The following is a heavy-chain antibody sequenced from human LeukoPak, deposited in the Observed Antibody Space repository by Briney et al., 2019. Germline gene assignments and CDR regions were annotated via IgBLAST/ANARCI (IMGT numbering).Heavy chain of an antibody. J-gene: IGHJ3*02. CDR2: IYHSGST. D-gene: IGHD3-22*01. CDR1: GGSISSGGYS. CDR3: ARGFSYYCDSSAKRAFDI. Sequence: PSQTLSLTCAVSGGSISSGGYSWSWIRQPPGKGLEWIGYIYHSGSTYYNPSLKSRVTISVDRSKNQFSLKLSSVTAADTAVYYCARGFSYYCDSSAKRAFDIWGQGTMVTVSS. V-gene: IGHV4-30-2*01.